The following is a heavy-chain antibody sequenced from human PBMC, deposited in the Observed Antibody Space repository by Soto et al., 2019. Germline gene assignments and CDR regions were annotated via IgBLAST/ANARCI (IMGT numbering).Heavy chain of an antibody. CDR1: GGAIGSHY. V-gene: IGHV4-4*07. D-gene: IGHD3-3*01. J-gene: IGHJ5*02. CDR2: IYGSGST. CDR3: ARGQRFSDWFDP. Sequence: PSETLSLTCTISGGAIGSHYWTRIRQPAGKGLEWIGRIYGSGSTKYNPSLQSRVTMSLDTSKNQFSLRLESVTAADTAVYYCARGQRFSDWFDPWGQGTLVTVSS.